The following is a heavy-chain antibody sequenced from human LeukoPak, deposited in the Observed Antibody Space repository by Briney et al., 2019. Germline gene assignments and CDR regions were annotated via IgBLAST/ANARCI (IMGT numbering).Heavy chain of an antibody. CDR1: GGTFSSYA. CDR3: ALGHDSSGYPVTIFDY. D-gene: IGHD3-22*01. CDR2: IIPIFGTA. Sequence: GSSVKVSCKASGGTFSSYAISWVRQAPGQGLEWMGGIIPIFGTANYAQKFQGRVTITADESTSTAYMELSSLRSEDTAVYYCALGHDSSGYPVTIFDYWGQGTLVTVSS. V-gene: IGHV1-69*01. J-gene: IGHJ4*02.